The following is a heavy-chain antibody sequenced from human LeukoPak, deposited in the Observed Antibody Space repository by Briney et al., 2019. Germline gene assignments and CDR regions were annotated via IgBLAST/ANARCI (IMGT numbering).Heavy chain of an antibody. CDR1: GFTFGDYW. D-gene: IGHD3-9*01. J-gene: IGHJ3*02. V-gene: IGHV3-7*05. CDR2: IKQDGSEN. Sequence: GGSLRLSCEASGFTFGDYWMTWVRQAPGKGLEGVANIKQDGSENHYVDSVKGRFTISRDNAMNSLYLQMNSLRAEDTAVYYCATYWRYFDWLLSDIWGLGTMVTVSS. CDR3: ATYWRYFDWLLSDI.